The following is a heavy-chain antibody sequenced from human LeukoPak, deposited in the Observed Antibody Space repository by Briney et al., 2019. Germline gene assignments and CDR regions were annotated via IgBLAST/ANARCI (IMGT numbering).Heavy chain of an antibody. V-gene: IGHV3-30-3*01. Sequence: PLRSLRLSCVAPGFTFSRYAMHWVRQGPGKGLGSVAVISYDGSKESYADSVKGRFTVSRDNSTTTLYLRKRSPRAEDTAVYYFAREGGYCSSTTCYFAGWGQGTLVTVYS. D-gene: IGHD2-2*01. CDR3: AREGGYCSSTTCYFAG. CDR2: ISYDGSKE. CDR1: GFTFSRYA. J-gene: IGHJ4*02.